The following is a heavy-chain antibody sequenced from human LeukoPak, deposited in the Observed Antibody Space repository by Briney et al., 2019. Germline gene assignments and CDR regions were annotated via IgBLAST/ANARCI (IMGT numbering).Heavy chain of an antibody. D-gene: IGHD7-27*01. CDR2: INHSGST. J-gene: IGHJ3*02. CDR3: ARERGRTGDSFIRAFDI. Sequence: SETLSLTCAVYGGSFSGYYWSWIRQPPGKGLEWIGEINHSGSTNYNPSLKSRVTISVDTSKNQFSLKLSSVTAADTAVYYCARERGRTGDSFIRAFDIWGQGTMVTVSS. CDR1: GGSFSGYY. V-gene: IGHV4-34*01.